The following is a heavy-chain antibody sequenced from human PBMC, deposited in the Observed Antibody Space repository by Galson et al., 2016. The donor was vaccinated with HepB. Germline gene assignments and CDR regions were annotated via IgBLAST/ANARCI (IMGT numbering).Heavy chain of an antibody. CDR1: GFTFSSYA. D-gene: IGHD3-3*01. V-gene: IGHV3-23*01. J-gene: IGHJ6*02. CDR3: AKFESENWSGYSYYYAMDV. Sequence: SLRLSCATSGFTFSSYAMSWVRQAPGKGLEWVSGFNTRGDGTYYADSVKGRFTISKDNSMNMLFLQMDNLRAEDTAVYYCAKFESENWSGYSYYYAMDVWGQGTTVAVSS. CDR2: FNTRGDGT.